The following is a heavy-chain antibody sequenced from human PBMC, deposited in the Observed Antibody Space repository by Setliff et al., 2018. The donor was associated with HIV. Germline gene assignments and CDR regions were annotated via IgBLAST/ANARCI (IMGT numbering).Heavy chain of an antibody. CDR1: GGTSSTHA. CDR3: AGPRGDEAFDI. CDR2: IISILEIT. J-gene: IGHJ3*02. D-gene: IGHD3-10*01. Sequence: GASVKVSCKASGGTSSTHAMNWVRQAPGQGLEWIGRIISILEITDYAQKLQGRVTITADGPTNTFYMELSGLRSDDTAVYYCAGPRGDEAFDIWGQGTMVTVSS. V-gene: IGHV1-69*10.